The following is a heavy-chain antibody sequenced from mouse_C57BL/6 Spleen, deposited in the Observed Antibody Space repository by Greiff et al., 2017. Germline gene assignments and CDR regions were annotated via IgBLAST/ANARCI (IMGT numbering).Heavy chain of an antibody. Sequence: EVQLQESGPGLVKPSQSLSLTCSVTGYSITSGYYWNWIRQFPGNKLEWMGYISYDGSNNYNPSLKNRISITRDTSKNQFFLKLNSVTTEDTATYYCAREFSSYDAMDYWGQGTSVTVSS. J-gene: IGHJ4*01. CDR3: AREFSSYDAMDY. CDR1: GYSITSGYY. CDR2: ISYDGSN. D-gene: IGHD1-1*01. V-gene: IGHV3-6*01.